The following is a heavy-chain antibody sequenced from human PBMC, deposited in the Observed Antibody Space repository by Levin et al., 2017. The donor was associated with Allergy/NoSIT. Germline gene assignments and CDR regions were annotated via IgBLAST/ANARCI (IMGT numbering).Heavy chain of an antibody. CDR1: GGSISSSNW. CDR2: IYNFGIT. CDR3: ARGGGRRGYGGGSKTYF. D-gene: IGHD4-23*01. J-gene: IGHJ4*02. Sequence: GSLRLSCAVSGGSISSSNWWSWVRPPPGKGLEWIAEIYNFGITHYTPSLQSRVTISVDKSKNHLSLGLRFVTAADTAVYYCARGGGRRGYGGGSKTYFWGQGTLVTVSS. V-gene: IGHV4-4*02.